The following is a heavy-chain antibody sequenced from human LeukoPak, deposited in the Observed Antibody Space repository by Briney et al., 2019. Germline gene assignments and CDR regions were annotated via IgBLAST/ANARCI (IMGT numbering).Heavy chain of an antibody. J-gene: IGHJ4*02. D-gene: IGHD5-18*01. CDR1: GGSISSYY. V-gene: IGHV4-59*08. CDR2: IYYSGRT. CDR3: ARHYPPGRYSYGVDY. Sequence: PSETLSLTCTVSGGSISSYYWSWIRQPPGKGLEWIGYIYYSGRTNYNPSLKSRVTISVDTSKNQFSLKLSSVTAADTAVYYCARHYPPGRYSYGVDYWGQGTRVTVSS.